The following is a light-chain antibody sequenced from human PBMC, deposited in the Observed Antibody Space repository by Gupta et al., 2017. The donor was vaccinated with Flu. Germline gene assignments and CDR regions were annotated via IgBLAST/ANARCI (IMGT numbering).Light chain of an antibody. J-gene: IGLJ3*02. V-gene: IGLV1-47*01. Sequence: QSVLTQPPSASGTPGQRVTISCSGSTANIGSNYVFWYQQLPGTAPKLLIYRNDQRPSGVPTRFSGSKSGTSASLALSGLRSEEEADYYCATWDDSLSEWVFGGGTKLTVL. CDR3: ATWDDSLSEWV. CDR1: TANIGSNY. CDR2: RND.